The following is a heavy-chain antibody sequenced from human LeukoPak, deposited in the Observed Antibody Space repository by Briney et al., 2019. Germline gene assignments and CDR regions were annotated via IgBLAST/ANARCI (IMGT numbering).Heavy chain of an antibody. V-gene: IGHV3-9*01. CDR3: AKSGSRYYYNSRRTWFDP. CDR2: ISWNSGDI. D-gene: IGHD3-10*01. CDR1: GFTFDDYA. Sequence: GGSLRLSCATSGFTFDDYAMHWVRQAPGKGLEWVSGISWNSGDIGYADSVKGRFTIYRDNAENSLYLQMNSLRYEDTALYYCAKSGSRYYYNSRRTWFDPWGQGTLVTVSS. J-gene: IGHJ5*02.